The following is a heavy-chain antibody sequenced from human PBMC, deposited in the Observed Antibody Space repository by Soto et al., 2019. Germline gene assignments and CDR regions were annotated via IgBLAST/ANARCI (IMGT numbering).Heavy chain of an antibody. CDR3: ARDPSPNSSSRPGGNFDY. Sequence: GASVKVSCKASGGTFSSYAISWVRQAPGQGLEWMGGIIPILGTANYAQKFQGRVTITADESTSTAYMELSSLRSEDTAVYYCARDPSPNSSSRPGGNFDYWGQGTLVTVSS. D-gene: IGHD6-6*01. J-gene: IGHJ4*02. V-gene: IGHV1-69*13. CDR1: GGTFSSYA. CDR2: IIPILGTA.